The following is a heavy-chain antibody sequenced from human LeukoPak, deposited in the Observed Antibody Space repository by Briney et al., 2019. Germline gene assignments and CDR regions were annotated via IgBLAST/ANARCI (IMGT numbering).Heavy chain of an antibody. CDR2: IYYSGST. J-gene: IGHJ4*02. CDR1: GGSISSSSYY. D-gene: IGHD3-22*01. Sequence: PSETLSLTCTVSGGSISSSSYYWGWIRQPPGKGLEWIGSIYYSGSTYYNPSLKSRVTISVDTSKNQFSLKLSSVTAADTAVYYCARDLTYYYDSSGYYDYWGQGTLVTVSS. CDR3: ARDLTYYYDSSGYYDY. V-gene: IGHV4-39*02.